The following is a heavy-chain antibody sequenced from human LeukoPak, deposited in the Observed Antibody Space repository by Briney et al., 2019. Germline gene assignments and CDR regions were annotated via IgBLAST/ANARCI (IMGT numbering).Heavy chain of an antibody. V-gene: IGHV3-53*01. D-gene: IGHD5-24*01. CDR3: ARGDGYNFWDY. Sequence: PGGSLRLSCAASGFTVSSNYMSWVRQAPGKGLEWVSVFYSAGSTYYADSVKGRFTISRDNSKNTVYLQMNSLRAEDTAVYYCARGDGYNFWDYWGQGTLVTVSS. CDR1: GFTVSSNY. CDR2: FYSAGST. J-gene: IGHJ4*02.